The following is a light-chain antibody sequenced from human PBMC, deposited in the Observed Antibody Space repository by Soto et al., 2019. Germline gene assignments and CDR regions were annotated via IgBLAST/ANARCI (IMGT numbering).Light chain of an antibody. CDR1: QSLLHTNGYNY. J-gene: IGKJ1*01. CDR2: LGC. Sequence: EIVMTQSPLSLSVTPGEPASISWRSSQSLLHTNGYNYLDWYLQKPGQSPQLLIYLGCNRASGVPDRFSGSGSGTFFTLRIARVEAEDVGVYYCMQARQTPWTFGQGTKVEIK. V-gene: IGKV2-28*01. CDR3: MQARQTPWT.